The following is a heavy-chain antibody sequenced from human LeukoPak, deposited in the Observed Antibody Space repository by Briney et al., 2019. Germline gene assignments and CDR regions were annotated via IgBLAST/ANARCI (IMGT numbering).Heavy chain of an antibody. CDR3: ARFAGYSSGWHDY. J-gene: IGHJ4*02. Sequence: SETLSLTCAAYGGSISSYYWSWIRQSPGKGLEWIGYVFYGGSTIYSPSLKSRVTISVDTSKNQISLKLTSVTAADTAVFYCARFAGYSSGWHDYWGQGALVTVSS. D-gene: IGHD6-19*01. V-gene: IGHV4-59*01. CDR2: VFYGGST. CDR1: GGSISSYY.